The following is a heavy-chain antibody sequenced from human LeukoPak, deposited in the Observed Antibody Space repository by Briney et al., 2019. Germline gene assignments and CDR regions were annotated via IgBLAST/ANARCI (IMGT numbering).Heavy chain of an antibody. CDR1: GYTFTSYD. CDR2: MNPNSGNT. D-gene: IGHD3-10*01. Sequence: GASVKVSCKASGYTFTSYDINWVRQATGQGLEWMGWMNPNSGNTGYAQKFQGRVTMTRNTSISTAYMELSSLRSEDTAVYYCARGLQYYYASGNYYKGGYYFDYWGQGALVTVSS. V-gene: IGHV1-8*01. J-gene: IGHJ4*02. CDR3: ARGLQYYYASGNYYKGGYYFDY.